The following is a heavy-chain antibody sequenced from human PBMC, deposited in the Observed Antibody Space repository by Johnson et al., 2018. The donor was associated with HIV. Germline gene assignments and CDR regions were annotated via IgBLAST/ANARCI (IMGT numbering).Heavy chain of an antibody. J-gene: IGHJ3*02. CDR1: GFTFSNYA. CDR2: ISGNGGST. V-gene: IGHV3-64*01. Sequence: VQVVESGGGLVQPGGSLRVSCAASGFTFSNYAIHWVRQAPGKGLEYVSAISGNGGSTYYANSVKGRFTISRDNSKNTLYLQMGSLRAEYTAVYYCARDRPPGAFDIWGQGTMVTVSS. CDR3: ARDRPPGAFDI.